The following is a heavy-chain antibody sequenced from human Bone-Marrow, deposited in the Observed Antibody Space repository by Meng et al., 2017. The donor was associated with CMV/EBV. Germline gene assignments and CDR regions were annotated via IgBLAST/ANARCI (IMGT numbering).Heavy chain of an antibody. CDR3: AKDGVHTTDY. J-gene: IGHJ4*02. V-gene: IGHV3-7*01. CDR2: IKQDGSEK. CDR1: GFTFSSYW. Sequence: GGSLRLSCAASGFTFSSYWMSWVRQAPGKGLEWVANIKQDGSEKYYVDSVKGRFTISRDNSKNTLFLQMNSLRADDTAIYYCAKDGVHTTDYWGQGVWVTGSS. D-gene: IGHD1-26*01.